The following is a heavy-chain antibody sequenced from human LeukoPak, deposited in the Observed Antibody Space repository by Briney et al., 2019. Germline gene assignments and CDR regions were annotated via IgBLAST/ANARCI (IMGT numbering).Heavy chain of an antibody. V-gene: IGHV4-4*07. CDR1: GGSISSYY. CDR2: IYTSGST. J-gene: IGHJ3*01. CDR3: ARDYDILTGYYGGDAFDL. Sequence: SETLSLTCTVSGGSISSYYWSWIRQPAGKGLEWIGRIYTSGSTNYNPSLKSRVTMSVDTSKNQFSLKLSSVTAADTAVYYCARDYDILTGYYGGDAFDLWGQGTMVTVSS. D-gene: IGHD3-9*01.